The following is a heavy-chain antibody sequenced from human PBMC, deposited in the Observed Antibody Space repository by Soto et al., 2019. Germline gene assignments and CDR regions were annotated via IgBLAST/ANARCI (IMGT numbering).Heavy chain of an antibody. CDR2: ISGSGGST. D-gene: IGHD2-15*01. J-gene: IGHJ4*02. Sequence: GGSLRLSCVASGFTFSSYAMSWVRQAPGKGLEWVSAISGSGGSTYYADSVKGRFTISRDNSKNTLYLQMNSLRAEDTAVYYCANLRLGWRRPGPKFDYWGQGTLVTVSS. V-gene: IGHV3-23*01. CDR3: ANLRLGWRRPGPKFDY. CDR1: GFTFSSYA.